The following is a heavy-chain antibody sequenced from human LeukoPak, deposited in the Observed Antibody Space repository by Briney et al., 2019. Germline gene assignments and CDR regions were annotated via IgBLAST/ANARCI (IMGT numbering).Heavy chain of an antibody. Sequence: KPSETLSLTCAAYGGSFSAYYWTWIRQPPGKGLEWIGEINHSGSAKYNPSLKSRVTISVDTSKNQFSLKLTSVTAADTAVYYCARDQGYSSGWYSRRNAFDIWGQGTMVTVSS. V-gene: IGHV4-34*01. CDR1: GGSFSAYY. CDR2: INHSGSA. D-gene: IGHD6-19*01. J-gene: IGHJ3*02. CDR3: ARDQGYSSGWYSRRNAFDI.